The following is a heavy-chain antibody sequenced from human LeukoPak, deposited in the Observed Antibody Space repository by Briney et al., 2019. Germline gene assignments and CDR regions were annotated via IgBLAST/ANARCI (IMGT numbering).Heavy chain of an antibody. CDR3: ARGFVITMVRGVTTQVDWFDP. J-gene: IGHJ5*02. CDR1: GCSISSYY. V-gene: IGHV4-4*07. D-gene: IGHD3-10*01. CDR2: IYTSGST. Sequence: PSETLSLTCTVSGCSISSYYWSWIRQPAGKGLEWIGRIYTSGSTNYNPSLKSRVTMSVDTSKNQFSLKLSSVTAADTAVYYCARGFVITMVRGVTTQVDWFDPWGQGTLVTVFS.